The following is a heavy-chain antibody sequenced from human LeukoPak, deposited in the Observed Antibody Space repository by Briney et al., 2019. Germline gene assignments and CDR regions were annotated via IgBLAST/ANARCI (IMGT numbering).Heavy chain of an antibody. Sequence: GGSLRLSCAASGFTFSSYWMSWVRQAPGMGLEWVANIKQDGSEKYYVDSLKDRFTISRDNAKNSLYLQMNSLTADDTAIYYCARSLRVAVAASYWGQGTLVTVSS. J-gene: IGHJ4*02. CDR1: GFTFSSYW. CDR3: ARSLRVAVAASY. D-gene: IGHD6-19*01. V-gene: IGHV3-7*01. CDR2: IKQDGSEK.